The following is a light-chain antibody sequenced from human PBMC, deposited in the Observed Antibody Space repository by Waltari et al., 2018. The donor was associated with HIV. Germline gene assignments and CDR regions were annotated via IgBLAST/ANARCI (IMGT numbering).Light chain of an antibody. CDR1: SSNIGGNY. V-gene: IGLV1-47*01. CDR3: AGWDDSLSGVV. J-gene: IGLJ3*02. Sequence: QSGLTQPPSASGTPGQRVTISCSGSSSNIGGNYVSWYQQLPGAAPKLLMYRNNQRPSGVPDRFSGSKSGTSASLAISGLRSEDEADYYCAGWDDSLSGVVFGGGTKLTVL. CDR2: RNN.